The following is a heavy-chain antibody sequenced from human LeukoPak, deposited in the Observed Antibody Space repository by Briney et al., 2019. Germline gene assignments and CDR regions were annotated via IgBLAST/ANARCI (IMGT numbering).Heavy chain of an antibody. D-gene: IGHD3-9*01. CDR2: INHSGST. V-gene: IGHV4-34*01. CDR1: GGSFSGYY. J-gene: IGHJ4*02. Sequence: SETLSLTCAVYGGSFSGYYWSWIRQPPGKGLEWIGEINHSGSTNYNPSLKSRVTISVDTSKNQFSLKLSSVTAADTAVYYCARGAPRLGYDDILTGYYIPLVDYFDYWGQGTLVTVSS. CDR3: ARGAPRLGYDDILTGYYIPLVDYFDY.